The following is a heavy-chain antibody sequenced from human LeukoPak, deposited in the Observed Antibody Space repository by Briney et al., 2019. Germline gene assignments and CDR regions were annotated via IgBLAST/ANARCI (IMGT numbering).Heavy chain of an antibody. V-gene: IGHV4-59*08. D-gene: IGHD1-26*01. CDR3: AGWDDSEWAFAS. J-gene: IGHJ4*02. Sequence: SETLSLTCTVSGGSINSYYWSWIRQPPGKGLEWIGYIYYSGSTNYNPSLKSRVTISVDTSKNQFSLKLTSVTAADTAVYYCAGWDDSEWAFASWGPGTLVTVSS. CDR1: GGSINSYY. CDR2: IYYSGST.